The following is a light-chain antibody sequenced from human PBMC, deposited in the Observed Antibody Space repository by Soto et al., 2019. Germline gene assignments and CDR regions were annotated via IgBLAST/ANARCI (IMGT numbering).Light chain of an antibody. CDR1: QSVSNNY. Sequence: IVLTQSPCTLSLSPGERATVSCRASQSVSNNYLAWYQQKPGQAPRLLIYGASTRATGIPDRFSGSGSGTDFTLTISRLEPEDFAVYYCQQYGSSGTFGQGTQV. V-gene: IGKV3-20*01. CDR3: QQYGSSGT. J-gene: IGKJ1*01. CDR2: GAS.